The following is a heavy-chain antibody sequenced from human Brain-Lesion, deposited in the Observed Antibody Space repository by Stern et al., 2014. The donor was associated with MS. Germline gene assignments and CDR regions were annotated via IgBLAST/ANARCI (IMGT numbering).Heavy chain of an antibody. CDR1: GGSINSGDYH. J-gene: IGHJ4*02. CDR3: ARSTVSAEYYFDY. Sequence: DQLVESGPGLVKPSQTLSLPCTVSGGSINSGDYHWTWIRQPPGQGLEWIGFITYSGTTYYKPSLQRRLTISVDTSKNQFSLKLRSVTAGDTAVYYCARSTVSAEYYFDYWGQGTLVTVSS. V-gene: IGHV4-30-4*01. CDR2: ITYSGTT. D-gene: IGHD4-11*01.